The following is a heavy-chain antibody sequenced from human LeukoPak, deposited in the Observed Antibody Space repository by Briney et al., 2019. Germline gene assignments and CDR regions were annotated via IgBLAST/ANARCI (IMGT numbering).Heavy chain of an antibody. V-gene: IGHV4-4*07. CDR2: IETSGST. J-gene: IGHJ4*02. Sequence: PSETLSLTCTVSGGSISSYYWSWIRQPAGKGLEWIGRIETSGSTNYNPSLKSRVTISVDTSKNQFSLRLSSVTAADTAVYYCARVTGYIVEDYFDYWGQGTLVTVSS. D-gene: IGHD3-22*01. CDR3: ARVTGYIVEDYFDY. CDR1: GGSISSYY.